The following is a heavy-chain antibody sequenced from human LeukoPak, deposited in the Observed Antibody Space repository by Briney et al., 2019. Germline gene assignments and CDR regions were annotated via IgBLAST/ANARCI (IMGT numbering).Heavy chain of an antibody. CDR2: IYYSGST. CDR1: GGSISSYY. CDR3: ARDRSLDAFDI. Sequence: SETLSLTCTVSGGSISSYYWSWIRQPPGKGLEWIGYIYYSGSTNYNPSLKSRVTISVDTSKNQFSLKLSSVTAADTAEYYCARDRSLDAFDIWGQGTMVTVSS. D-gene: IGHD3-10*01. V-gene: IGHV4-59*01. J-gene: IGHJ3*02.